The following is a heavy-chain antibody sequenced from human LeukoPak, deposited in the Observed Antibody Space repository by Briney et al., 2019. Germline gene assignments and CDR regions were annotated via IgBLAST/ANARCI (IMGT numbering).Heavy chain of an antibody. D-gene: IGHD3-22*01. CDR3: ARGRPYYYDTRPIDP. J-gene: IGHJ5*02. CDR2: INRSGST. V-gene: IGHV4-34*01. Sequence: SETLSLTCAVYGGSFNGYYWTWIRQPPGKGLEWIGEINRSGSTDYSPSLKGRVNISVDPSKKQFSLKLSGVTVADTAVYYCARGRPYYYDTRPIDPWGQGTLVTVSS. CDR1: GGSFNGYY.